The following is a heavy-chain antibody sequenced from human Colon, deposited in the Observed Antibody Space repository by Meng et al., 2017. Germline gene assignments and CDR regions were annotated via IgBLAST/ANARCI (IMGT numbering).Heavy chain of an antibody. CDR2: IWYDGSNK. CDR3: AKSHEDPMIVVVLDY. Sequence: GESLKISCAASGFTFSSYGMHWVRQAPGKGLEWVAVIWYDGSNKYYADSVKGRFTISRDNSKNTLYLQMNSLRAEDTAVYYCAKSHEDPMIVVVLDYWGQGTLVTVSS. J-gene: IGHJ4*02. D-gene: IGHD3-22*01. V-gene: IGHV3-33*06. CDR1: GFTFSSYG.